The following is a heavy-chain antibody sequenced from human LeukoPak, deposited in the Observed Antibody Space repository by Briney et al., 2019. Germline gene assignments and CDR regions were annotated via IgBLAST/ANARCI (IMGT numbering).Heavy chain of an antibody. Sequence: PSETLSLTCSVSGGSINSHYWSWIRQPPGKRLEWIGYIFNSGSTNYNPSLRSRVTMSVDTSRDQSFLRLSSVTAADTAIYYCASRPAGTTWYGVFDYWSQGTLVTVSS. CDR1: GGSINSHY. D-gene: IGHD6-13*01. J-gene: IGHJ4*02. CDR3: ASRPAGTTWYGVFDY. CDR2: IFNSGST. V-gene: IGHV4-59*11.